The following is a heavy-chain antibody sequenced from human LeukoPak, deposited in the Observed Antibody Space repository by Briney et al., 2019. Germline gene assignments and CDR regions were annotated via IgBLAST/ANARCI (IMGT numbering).Heavy chain of an antibody. V-gene: IGHV4-59*01. CDR2: IYYNGNT. D-gene: IGHD3-22*01. J-gene: IGHJ3*02. Sequence: SETLSLTCTVSGASISSSYWSWVRQPPGKRLEWIGFIYYNGNTNSNPSLKSRVTISADTSKNQFSLKLTSVTAADTAVYYCVRGNYDNRGYSNAFDIWGQGAMVTVSS. CDR3: VRGNYDNRGYSNAFDI. CDR1: GASISSSY.